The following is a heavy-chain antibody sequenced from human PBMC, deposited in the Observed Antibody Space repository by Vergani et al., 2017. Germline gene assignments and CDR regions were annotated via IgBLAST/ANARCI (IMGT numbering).Heavy chain of an antibody. Sequence: QVQLQQWGAGLLKPSETLSLTCAVYGGSFSGYYWSWIRQPPGKGLEWIGEINHSGSTNYNPSLKSRVTISVDTSKNQFSLKLSSVTAADTAVYYCARGYYDSSRIGAFDIWGQGTMVTVSS. J-gene: IGHJ3*02. CDR1: GGSFSGYY. D-gene: IGHD3-22*01. CDR2: INHSGST. CDR3: ARGYYDSSRIGAFDI. V-gene: IGHV4-34*01.